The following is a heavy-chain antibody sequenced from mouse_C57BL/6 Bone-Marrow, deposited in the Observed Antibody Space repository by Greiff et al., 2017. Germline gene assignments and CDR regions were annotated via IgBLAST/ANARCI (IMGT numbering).Heavy chain of an antibody. D-gene: IGHD2-4*01. Sequence: VKLQQPGAELVRPGTSVKLSCKASGYTFTSYWMHWVKQRPGQGLEWIGVIDPSDSYTNYNQKFKGKATLTVDTSSSTAYMQLSSLTSEDSAVYYCAREYDYDGAWFAYWGQGTLVTVSA. V-gene: IGHV1-59*01. CDR1: GYTFTSYW. CDR2: IDPSDSYT. J-gene: IGHJ3*01. CDR3: AREYDYDGAWFAY.